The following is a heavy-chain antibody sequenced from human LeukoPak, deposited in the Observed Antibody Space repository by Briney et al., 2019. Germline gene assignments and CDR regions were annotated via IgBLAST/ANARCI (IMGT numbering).Heavy chain of an antibody. CDR3: GRDALVGYFSYYYMDV. CDR1: GGPITSHY. J-gene: IGHJ6*03. Sequence: SETLSLTCTDSGGPITSHYWTWIRQSPVKGLEWIGDISNSGSTSYNPSLKSRVTVSIDTSKNQFSLKLRSVTAADTAVYYCGRDALVGYFSYYYMDVWGKGTTVTVSS. CDR2: ISNSGST. V-gene: IGHV4-59*11. D-gene: IGHD2-15*01.